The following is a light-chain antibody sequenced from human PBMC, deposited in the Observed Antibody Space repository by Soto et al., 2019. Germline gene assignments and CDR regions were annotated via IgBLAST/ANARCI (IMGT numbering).Light chain of an antibody. V-gene: IGLV2-14*01. Sequence: QSVLTQPASVSGSPGQSINISCTGTSSDVGGHNSVSWYQQHPGQAPKLLIYEVGHRPSGVSNRFSGSKSGNTASLTISGLQAEDEADYYCSSYTFTNTPVVFGGGTKVTVL. J-gene: IGLJ2*01. CDR3: SSYTFTNTPVV. CDR1: SSDVGGHNS. CDR2: EVG.